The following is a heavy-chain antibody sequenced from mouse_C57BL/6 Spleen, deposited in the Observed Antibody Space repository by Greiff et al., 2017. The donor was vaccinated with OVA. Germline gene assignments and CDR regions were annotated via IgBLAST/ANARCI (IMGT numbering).Heavy chain of an antibody. D-gene: IGHD1-1*01. V-gene: IGHV1-19*01. J-gene: IGHJ3*01. Sequence: VQLQQSGPVLVKPGASVKMSCKASGYTFTDYYMNWVKQSHGKSLEWIGVINPYNGGTSYNQKFKGKATLTVDKSSSTAYMELNSLTSEDSAVYYCARFPLYGSSYGGFAYWGQGTLVTVSA. CDR2: INPYNGGT. CDR3: ARFPLYGSSYGGFAY. CDR1: GYTFTDYY.